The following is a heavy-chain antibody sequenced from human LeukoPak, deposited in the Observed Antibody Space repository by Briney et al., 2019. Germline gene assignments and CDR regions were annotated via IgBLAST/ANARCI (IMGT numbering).Heavy chain of an antibody. Sequence: GRSLRLSCAASGFTFSSYAMHWDRQAPGKGLEWVAVISYDGSNKYYADSVKGRFTISRDNSKNTLYLQMNSLRAEDTAVYYCASPHALYDSSGYYGDWGQGTLVTVSS. CDR3: ASPHALYDSSGYYGD. CDR2: ISYDGSNK. J-gene: IGHJ4*02. D-gene: IGHD3-22*01. V-gene: IGHV3-30-3*01. CDR1: GFTFSSYA.